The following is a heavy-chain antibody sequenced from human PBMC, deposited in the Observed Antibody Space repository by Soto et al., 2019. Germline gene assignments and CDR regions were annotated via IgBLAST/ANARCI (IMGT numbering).Heavy chain of an antibody. CDR3: ATLQWAGPDY. Sequence: EVQLVESGGDLVQPGGSLRLSCAASGFTFSDYWMHWVRQVPGKGLVWVSRINTDGSGTSYAAFVKGRFTNSRDNAKNALDLQMNSLSADDTAVYYCATLQWAGPDYWGQGTVVTVSS. CDR2: INTDGSGT. D-gene: IGHD6-19*01. J-gene: IGHJ4*02. CDR1: GFTFSDYW. V-gene: IGHV3-74*01.